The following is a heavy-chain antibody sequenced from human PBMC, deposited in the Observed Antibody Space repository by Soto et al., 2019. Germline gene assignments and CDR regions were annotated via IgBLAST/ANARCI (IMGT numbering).Heavy chain of an antibody. V-gene: IGHV3-21*01. CDR1: GFTFSSYS. J-gene: IGHJ6*02. D-gene: IGHD5-12*01. CDR2: ISSSSSYI. Sequence: GGSLRLSCAASGFTFSSYSMNWVRQAPGKGLEWVSSISSSSSYIYYADSVKGRFTISRDNAKNSLYLQMNSLRAEDTAVYYCARDXXAVXGVPIVYDSGYYYGMDVWGQGTTVTVSS. CDR3: ARDXXAVXGVPIVYDSGYYYGMDV.